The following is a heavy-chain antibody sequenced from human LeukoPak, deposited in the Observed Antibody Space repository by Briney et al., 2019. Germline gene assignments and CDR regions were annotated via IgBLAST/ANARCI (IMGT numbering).Heavy chain of an antibody. CDR1: GGTFSSYA. V-gene: IGHV1-69*13. CDR2: IIPIFGTA. J-gene: IGHJ1*01. D-gene: IGHD3-9*01. Sequence: GASVKVSCKASGGTFSSYAISWVRQAPGQGLEWMGGIIPIFGTANYAQKFQGRVTITADESTSTAYMELSSLRSEDTAVYYCARVQYFDWLPHAEYFQHWGQGTLVTVSS. CDR3: ARVQYFDWLPHAEYFQH.